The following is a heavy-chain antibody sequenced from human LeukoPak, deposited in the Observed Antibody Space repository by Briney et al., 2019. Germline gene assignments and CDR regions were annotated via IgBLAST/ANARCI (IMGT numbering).Heavy chain of an antibody. CDR1: GYTFTSYG. V-gene: IGHV1-18*01. CDR3: ARARDYYDSSGYCFDY. J-gene: IGHJ4*02. D-gene: IGHD3-22*01. CDR2: ISAYNGNT. Sequence: ASVKVSCKASGYTFTSYGISWVRQAPGQGLEWMGWISAYNGNTNYAQKLQGRVTMTTDTSTSTAYMELRSLRSDDTAVYYCARARDYYDSSGYCFDYWGQGTLVTVSS.